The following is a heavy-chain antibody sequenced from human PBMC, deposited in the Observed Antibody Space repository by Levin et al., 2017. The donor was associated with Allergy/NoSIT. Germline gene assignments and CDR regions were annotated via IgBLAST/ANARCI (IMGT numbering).Heavy chain of an antibody. CDR2: IWNDGGKI. CDR1: GFTFSSFG. Sequence: GGSLRLSCAASGFTFSSFGMHWVHQAPGKGLEWVAIIWNDGGKIYYADSVKGRFIISRDNSKNTLYLQMNTLRADDTGVYYCARAGGRAVADSFDHWGQGTLVTVSS. D-gene: IGHD6-19*01. V-gene: IGHV3-33*01. J-gene: IGHJ4*02. CDR3: ARAGGRAVADSFDH.